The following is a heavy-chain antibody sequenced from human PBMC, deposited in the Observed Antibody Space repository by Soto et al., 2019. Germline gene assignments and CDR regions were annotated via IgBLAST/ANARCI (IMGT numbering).Heavy chain of an antibody. CDR1: GFTFSSYA. CDR2: ISGSGGTT. V-gene: IGHV3-23*01. D-gene: IGHD3-3*01. Sequence: PGGSLRLSCAASGFTFSSYAMSWVRQAPGKGLEWVSTISGSGGTTYYADSVKGRFTISRDNSKNTLYLQMNILRGEDTAVYYCATNGRGDFWSGYSPLGACDIWGQGTMVTVSS. CDR3: ATNGRGDFWSGYSPLGACDI. J-gene: IGHJ3*02.